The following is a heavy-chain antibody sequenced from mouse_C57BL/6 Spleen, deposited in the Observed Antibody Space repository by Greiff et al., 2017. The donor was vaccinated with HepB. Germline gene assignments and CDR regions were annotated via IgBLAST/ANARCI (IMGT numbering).Heavy chain of an antibody. Sequence: VQLQQSGPVLVKPGASVKMSCKASGYTFTDYYMNWVKQSHGKSLEWIGVINPYNGGTSYNQKFKGKATLTVDKSSSTAYMELNSLTSEDSAVYYCARSIYDDYDRGSYAMDYWGQGTSVTVSS. J-gene: IGHJ4*01. D-gene: IGHD2-4*01. CDR1: GYTFTDYY. CDR2: INPYNGGT. CDR3: ARSIYDDYDRGSYAMDY. V-gene: IGHV1-19*01.